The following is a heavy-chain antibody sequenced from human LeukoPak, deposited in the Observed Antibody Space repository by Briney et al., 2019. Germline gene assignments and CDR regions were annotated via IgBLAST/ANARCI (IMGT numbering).Heavy chain of an antibody. CDR1: GYTFTGYY. Sequence: ASVKVSCKASGYTFTGYYMHWLRQAPGQGLEWMGWINPNSGGTNYAQKFQGRVTMTRDTSISTAYMELSRLRSDDTAVYYCARDSSYNWNPRWYFDYWGQGTLVTVSS. V-gene: IGHV1-2*02. J-gene: IGHJ4*02. D-gene: IGHD1-20*01. CDR2: INPNSGGT. CDR3: ARDSSYNWNPRWYFDY.